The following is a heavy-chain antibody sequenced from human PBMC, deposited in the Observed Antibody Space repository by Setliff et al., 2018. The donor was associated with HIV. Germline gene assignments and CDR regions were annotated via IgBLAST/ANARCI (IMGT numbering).Heavy chain of an antibody. V-gene: IGHV4-59*08. CDR3: ARCYYNFWSGYPLDYMDV. CDR2: IYNSGST. CDR1: GGSISSHY. D-gene: IGHD3-3*01. Sequence: PSETLSLTCTVSGGSISSHYWSWIRQPPGKGLEWIGHIYNSGSTNYNPSLTIRVTMSVGTSKNQFSLKLSSVTAADTAVYYCARCYYNFWSGYPLDYMDVWGKGTTVTVSS. J-gene: IGHJ6*03.